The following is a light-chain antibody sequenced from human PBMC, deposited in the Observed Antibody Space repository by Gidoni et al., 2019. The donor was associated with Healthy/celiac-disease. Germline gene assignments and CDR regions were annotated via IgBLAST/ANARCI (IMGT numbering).Light chain of an antibody. CDR1: SSDVGGYDY. CDR2: EVS. CDR3: SSYTRNSTLV. J-gene: IGLJ3*02. V-gene: IGLV2-14*01. Sequence: QSALTQPASVSGSPGQSITISCTGTSSDVGGYDYVSWYLQHPGKAPKLMIYEVSNRPSGISNRFSGSKSGNTASLTISGLQAEDEDDYYCSSYTRNSTLVFGGGTKLTVL.